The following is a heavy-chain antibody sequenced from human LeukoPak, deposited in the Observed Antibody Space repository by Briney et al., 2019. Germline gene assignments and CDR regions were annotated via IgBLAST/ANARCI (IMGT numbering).Heavy chain of an antibody. Sequence: SENLSLTCAVCGGSFSGYYWSWIRQPPGQGLEWIGEINHSGSTNYNPSLKSRVTISVDTSKNQFSLKLSSVTAADTAVYYCATRADSSSDGNWFDPWGQGTLVTVSS. D-gene: IGHD6-6*01. J-gene: IGHJ5*02. CDR2: INHSGST. CDR1: GGSFSGYY. CDR3: ATRADSSSDGNWFDP. V-gene: IGHV4-34*01.